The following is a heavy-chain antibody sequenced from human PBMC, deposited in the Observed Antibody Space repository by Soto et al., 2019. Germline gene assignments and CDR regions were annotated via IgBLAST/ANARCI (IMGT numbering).Heavy chain of an antibody. CDR2: VSGDNGHT. CDR3: ARDLGYCRSGACYREWFDP. J-gene: IGHJ5*02. CDR1: GYTFTTHG. D-gene: IGHD2-2*01. V-gene: IGHV1-18*01. Sequence: QVQLVQSGAEVKKPGASVKVSCKASGYTFTTHGISWVRQAPGQGLEWMGWVSGDNGHTNYAQRIQGRVTMTTDTSTNTAYMELRSLRSDDPAVYYCARDLGYCRSGACYREWFDPWGQGTLVTVSS.